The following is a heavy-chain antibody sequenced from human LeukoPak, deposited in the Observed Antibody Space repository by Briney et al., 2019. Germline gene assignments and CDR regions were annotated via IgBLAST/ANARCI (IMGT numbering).Heavy chain of an antibody. CDR1: GFTFSDCY. D-gene: IGHD3-22*01. V-gene: IGHV3-11*01. J-gene: IGHJ3*02. CDR2: ISSSGSTI. Sequence: GGSLRLSCAASGFTFSDCYMSWIRQAPGKGLEWVSYISSSGSTIYYADSVKGRFTISRDNAKNSLYLQMNSLRAEDTAVYYCASCSYYDSSGHDAFDIWGQGTMVTVSS. CDR3: ASCSYYDSSGHDAFDI.